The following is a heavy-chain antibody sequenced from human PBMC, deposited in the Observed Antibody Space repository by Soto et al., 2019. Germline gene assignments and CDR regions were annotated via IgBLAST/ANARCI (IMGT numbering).Heavy chain of an antibody. D-gene: IGHD3-10*01. J-gene: IGHJ5*02. CDR2: ISYDGSHK. CDR1: GFTFSTYA. Sequence: GGSLRLSCAASGFTFSTYAMHWVRQDPGKGLEWVAVISYDGSHKYYGDSVKGRFTISRDNSENTLYLQMNSLRAEDTAVYYCARESENYYGSGNWFDPWGQGTLVTVSS. V-gene: IGHV3-33*01. CDR3: ARESENYYGSGNWFDP.